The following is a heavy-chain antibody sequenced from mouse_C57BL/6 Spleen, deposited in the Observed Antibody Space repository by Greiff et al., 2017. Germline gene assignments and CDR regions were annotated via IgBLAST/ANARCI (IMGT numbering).Heavy chain of an antibody. J-gene: IGHJ1*03. CDR1: GFSLTSYG. CDR3: ARISDYYGSSDV. D-gene: IGHD1-1*01. V-gene: IGHV2-5*01. Sequence: VKLVESGPGLVQPSQSLSITCTVSGFSLTSYGVHWVRQSPGKGLEWLGVIWRGGSTDYNAAFMSRLSITKDNSKSQVFFKMNSLQADDTAICYCARISDYYGSSDVWGTGTTVAVSS. CDR2: IWRGGST.